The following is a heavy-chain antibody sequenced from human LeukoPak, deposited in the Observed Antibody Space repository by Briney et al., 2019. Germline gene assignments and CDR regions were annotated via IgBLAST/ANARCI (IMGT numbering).Heavy chain of an antibody. V-gene: IGHV3-23*01. J-gene: IGHJ6*02. Sequence: GGSLRLSCAASGFTFSSFAMIWVRQAPGKGLEWVSGISGSGGDTYYADSVKGRFTVSRDSSKSTLYLQMTSLRAEDTAVYFCAKVRFDSSGYYYTYYYYGMDVWGQGTTVTVSS. CDR3: AKVRFDSSGYYYTYYYYGMDV. CDR1: GFTFSSFA. CDR2: ISGSGGDT. D-gene: IGHD3-22*01.